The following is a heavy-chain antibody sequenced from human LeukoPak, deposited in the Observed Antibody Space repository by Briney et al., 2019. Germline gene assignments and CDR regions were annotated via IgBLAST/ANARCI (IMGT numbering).Heavy chain of an antibody. V-gene: IGHV1-18*01. CDR3: ARAALYYYGSGSYSGDL. CDR2: ISTYNGNT. Sequence: ASVKLSCKASGYTFTSYGISWVRQAPGQGLEWMGWISTYNGNTNYAQNLQGRVTMTTDTSTTTAYMELRSLRSDDTAVYYCARAALYYYGSGSYSGDLWGQGTMVTVSS. CDR1: GYTFTSYG. J-gene: IGHJ3*01. D-gene: IGHD3-10*01.